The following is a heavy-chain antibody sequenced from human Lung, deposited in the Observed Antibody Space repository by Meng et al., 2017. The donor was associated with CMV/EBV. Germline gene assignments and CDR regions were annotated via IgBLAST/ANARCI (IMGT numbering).Heavy chain of an antibody. Sequence: YGGFIRSRDYSWNWIRQSPGKGLEWLSFIYHEGKTYYNLSLKSRVTISVDTSKNELYLRLNSVTAADTAVYYCARRRDGYKYWFFDNWGQGALVTVSS. D-gene: IGHD5-24*01. J-gene: IGHJ4*02. V-gene: IGHV4-30-2*06. CDR3: ARRRDGYKYWFFDN. CDR1: GGFIRSRDYS. CDR2: IYHEGKT.